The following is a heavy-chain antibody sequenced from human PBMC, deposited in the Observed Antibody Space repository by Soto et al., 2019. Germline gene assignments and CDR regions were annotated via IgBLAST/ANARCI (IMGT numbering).Heavy chain of an antibody. D-gene: IGHD2-2*01. V-gene: IGHV1-69*01. CDR3: ASPLKVVPAAMPYYYYGMDV. J-gene: IGHJ6*04. CDR2: IIPIFGTA. Sequence: QVQLVQSGAEVKKPGSSVKVSCKASGGTFSSYAISWVRQAPGHGLEWMGGIIPIFGTANYAQKFQGRVTITADESTSTAYMELSSLRSEDTAVYYCASPLKVVPAAMPYYYYGMDVWGKGTTVTVSS. CDR1: GGTFSSYA.